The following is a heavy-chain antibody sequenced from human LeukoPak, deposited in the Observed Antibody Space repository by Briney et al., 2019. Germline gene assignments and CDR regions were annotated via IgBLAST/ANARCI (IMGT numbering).Heavy chain of an antibody. V-gene: IGHV1-69*13. D-gene: IGHD2-2*01. CDR2: IIPIVGTA. CDR3: ASGPPAELPAATHSGYYYGMDV. Sequence: AVKVSCKASGGAFSSYAISRVRHAPGQGLEWMWGIIPIVGTANYAQKFQGRVTITAAESTTTAYMELSSMRSEDTAVYYCASGPPAELPAATHSGYYYGMDVWGSGTTVIVFS. CDR1: GGAFSSYA. J-gene: IGHJ6*04.